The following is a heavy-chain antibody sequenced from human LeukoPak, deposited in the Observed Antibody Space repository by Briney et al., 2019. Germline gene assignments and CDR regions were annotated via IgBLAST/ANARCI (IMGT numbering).Heavy chain of an antibody. CDR1: GGTFSSYA. D-gene: IGHD3-16*02. J-gene: IGHJ4*02. V-gene: IGHV1-69*13. CDR2: IIPIFGTA. CDR3: ARADAGGLRLGELSWYFDY. Sequence: SVKVSCKASGGTFSSYAISWVRQAPGQGLEWMGGIIPIFGTANYAQKFQGRVTITADESTSTAYMELSSLRSEDTAVYYCARADAGGLRLGELSWYFDYWGQGTLVTVSS.